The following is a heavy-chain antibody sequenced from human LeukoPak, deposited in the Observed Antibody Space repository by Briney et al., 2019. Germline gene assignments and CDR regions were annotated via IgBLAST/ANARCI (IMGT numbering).Heavy chain of an antibody. CDR1: GGTFSSYA. J-gene: IGHJ4*02. CDR3: ARNPPELRFLEWSTLYFDY. Sequence: SVKVSCKASGGTFSSYAISWVRQAPGQGLEWMGGIIPIFGTANYAQKFQGRVTITTEESTSTAYMELSSLRSEDTAVYYCARNPPELRFLEWSTLYFDYWGQGTLVTVSS. CDR2: IIPIFGTA. D-gene: IGHD3-3*01. V-gene: IGHV1-69*05.